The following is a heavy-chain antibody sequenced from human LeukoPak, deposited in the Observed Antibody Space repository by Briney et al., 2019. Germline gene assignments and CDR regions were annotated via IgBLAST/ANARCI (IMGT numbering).Heavy chain of an antibody. CDR3: TREGLDY. CDR2: KNPNSGSS. CDR1: GYTFTNYD. J-gene: IGHJ4*02. Sequence: ASVKVSCKASGYTFTNYDINWVRQATGQGLEWMGYKNPNSGSSAYAQKFRGRVTITTDASMSTAYMEVSGLRSEDTALYYCTREGLDYWGQGTLVTVSS. V-gene: IGHV1-8*01.